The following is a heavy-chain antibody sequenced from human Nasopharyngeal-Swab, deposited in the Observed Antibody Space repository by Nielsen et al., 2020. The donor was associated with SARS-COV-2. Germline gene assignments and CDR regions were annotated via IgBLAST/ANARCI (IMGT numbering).Heavy chain of an antibody. V-gene: IGHV3-23*01. J-gene: IGHJ5*02. Sequence: VRQAPGKGLEWVSSISGSGFTYYSDSVKGRLTISRDNSMDTLYLQMNSLRAEDTATYYCAKDWLYTSAWYGGSWGQGTLVTVSS. CDR2: ISGSGFT. D-gene: IGHD3-22*01. CDR3: AKDWLYTSAWYGGS.